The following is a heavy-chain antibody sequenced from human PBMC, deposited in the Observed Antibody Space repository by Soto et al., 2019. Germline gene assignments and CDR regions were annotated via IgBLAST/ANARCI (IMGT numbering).Heavy chain of an antibody. CDR1: GGSISSYY. Sequence: SETLSLTCTVSGGSISSYYWSWIRQPPGKGLEWIGYIYYSGSTNYNPSLKSRVTISVDTSKNQFSLKLSSVTAADTAVYYCARVPSFVNYYYMDVWGKGTTVTVSS. J-gene: IGHJ6*03. V-gene: IGHV4-59*01. D-gene: IGHD3-9*01. CDR2: IYYSGST. CDR3: ARVPSFVNYYYMDV.